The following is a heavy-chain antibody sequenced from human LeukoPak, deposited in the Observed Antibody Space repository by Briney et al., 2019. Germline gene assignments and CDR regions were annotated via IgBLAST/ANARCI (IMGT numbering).Heavy chain of an antibody. CDR1: GYTFTSYA. Sequence: ASVKVSCKASGYTFTSYAMHWVRQAPGQRLEWMGWINAGNSNTKYSQKFQGRVTITRDTSASTAYMELSSQRSEDTAVYYCARSRVPAGKYCSGGSCYGGFDYWGQGTLVTVSS. D-gene: IGHD2-15*01. V-gene: IGHV1-3*01. J-gene: IGHJ4*02. CDR3: ARSRVPAGKYCSGGSCYGGFDY. CDR2: INAGNSNT.